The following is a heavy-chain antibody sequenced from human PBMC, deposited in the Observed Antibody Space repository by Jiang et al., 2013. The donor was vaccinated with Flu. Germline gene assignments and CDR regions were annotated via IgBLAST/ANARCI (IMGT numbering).Heavy chain of an antibody. CDR2: IYYSGST. Sequence: KPSETLSLTCTVSGGSISSSSYYWGWIRQPPGKGLEWIGSIYYSGSTYYNPSLKSRVTISVDTSKNQFSLKLSSVTAADTAVYYCARHPRFPSSGWYPFDYWGQGTLVTVSS. D-gene: IGHD6-19*01. V-gene: IGHV4-39*01. J-gene: IGHJ4*02. CDR1: GGSISSSSYY. CDR3: ARHPRFPSSGWYPFDY.